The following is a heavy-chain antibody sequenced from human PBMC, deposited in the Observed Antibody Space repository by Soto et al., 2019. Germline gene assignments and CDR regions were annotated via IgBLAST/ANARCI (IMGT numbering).Heavy chain of an antibody. J-gene: IGHJ4*02. Sequence: EVQLLDSGGGLVQPGGSLRLSCEASGFTFSNYAMNWVRQAPGKGLEWGLGISGGGDNTYYADSEKGRFTISRDNSKNTVFLQMNSLRAEDTAVYYCAKERLARGFDYWSQGTLVTVSS. CDR3: AKERLARGFDY. CDR1: GFTFSNYA. V-gene: IGHV3-23*01. CDR2: ISGGGDNT.